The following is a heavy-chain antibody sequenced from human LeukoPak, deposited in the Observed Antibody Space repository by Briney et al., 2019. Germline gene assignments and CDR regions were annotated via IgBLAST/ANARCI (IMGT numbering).Heavy chain of an antibody. CDR1: GFTFTTYA. D-gene: IGHD1-26*01. V-gene: IGHV3-23*01. J-gene: IGHJ4*02. CDR3: ARRVVGDTKSYFDY. Sequence: GGSLRLSCTPSGFTFTTYALSWVRQAPGKGLEWVSTLSGVTGNTYYADSVKGRFTISRDNSKNTLYLQMNGLRVEDTAIYYCARRVVGDTKSYFDYWGQGTLVTVSS. CDR2: LSGVTGNT.